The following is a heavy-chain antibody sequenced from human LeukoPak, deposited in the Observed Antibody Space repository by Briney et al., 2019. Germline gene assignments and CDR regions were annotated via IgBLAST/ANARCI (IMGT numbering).Heavy chain of an antibody. D-gene: IGHD3-10*01. CDR3: AKFSGSSRAYYFDY. CDR1: GFTFSDNY. CDR2: VPSGGTT. Sequence: AGGSLRLSCAASGFTFSDNYMSWVRQAPGKGLEWVSHVPSGGTTYHADSVKGRFTISRDDSKNTLYLQMNSLRAEDTAVYYCAKFSGSSRAYYFDYWGQGTLVTVSS. V-gene: IGHV3-53*01. J-gene: IGHJ4*02.